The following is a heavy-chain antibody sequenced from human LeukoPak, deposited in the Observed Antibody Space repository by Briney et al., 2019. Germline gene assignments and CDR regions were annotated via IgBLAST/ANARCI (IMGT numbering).Heavy chain of an antibody. D-gene: IGHD3-9*01. Sequence: GGSLRLSCAASGFTFSDYYMSWIRQAPGKGLEWVSYISSSGSTIYYADSVKGRFNISRDNAKNSLYLQMNSLRAEDTAVYYCARGPPYYDILTGYPDYWGQGTLVTVSS. V-gene: IGHV3-11*01. J-gene: IGHJ4*02. CDR1: GFTFSDYY. CDR3: ARGPPYYDILTGYPDY. CDR2: ISSSGSTI.